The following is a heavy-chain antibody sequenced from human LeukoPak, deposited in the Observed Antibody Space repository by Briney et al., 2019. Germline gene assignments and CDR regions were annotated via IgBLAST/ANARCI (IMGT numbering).Heavy chain of an antibody. J-gene: IGHJ4*02. D-gene: IGHD3-16*02. CDR1: GGSISSYY. V-gene: IGHV4-59*01. CDR3: ARTDYVWGSYRNDY. CDR2: IYYSGST. Sequence: SETLSLTCTVSGGSISSYYWSWIRQPPGKGLEWIGYIYYSGSTNYNPSLKSRVTISVDMSKNQFSLKLSSVTAADTAVYYCARTDYVWGSYRNDYWGQGTLVTVSS.